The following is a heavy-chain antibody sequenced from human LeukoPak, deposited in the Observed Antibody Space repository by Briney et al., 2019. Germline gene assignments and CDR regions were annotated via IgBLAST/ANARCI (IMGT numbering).Heavy chain of an antibody. Sequence: GGSLRLSCAASGFTFSSYGMHWVRQAPGKGLEWVAVIWYDGSNKYYADSVEGRFTISRDNSKNTLYLQMNSLRAEDTAVYYCARDRRDLIAAAGIIDYWGQGTLVTVSS. CDR3: ARDRRDLIAAAGIIDY. CDR1: GFTFSSYG. J-gene: IGHJ4*02. CDR2: IWYDGSNK. D-gene: IGHD6-13*01. V-gene: IGHV3-33*01.